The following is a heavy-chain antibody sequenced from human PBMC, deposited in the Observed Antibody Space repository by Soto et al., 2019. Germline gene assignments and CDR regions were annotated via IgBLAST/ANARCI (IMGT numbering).Heavy chain of an antibody. CDR3: ARPYYDSSGYYLWDFDY. D-gene: IGHD3-22*01. J-gene: IGHJ4*02. CDR1: GDSFNTFA. Sequence: QVQLVQSGAEVKKPGSSVKLSCKASGDSFNTFAVTWVRQAPGQRLEWMGGIIPNFDTPNYAQKFQGRVTIIADKSTSTPYMELSSLRSEDTAVYYCARPYYDSSGYYLWDFDYWGQGTLVTVSS. V-gene: IGHV1-69*06. CDR2: IIPNFDTP.